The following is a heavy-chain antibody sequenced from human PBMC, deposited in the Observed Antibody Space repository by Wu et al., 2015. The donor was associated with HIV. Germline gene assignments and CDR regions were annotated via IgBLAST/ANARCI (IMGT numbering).Heavy chain of an antibody. CDR3: ARGGHCTQGVCYHLEY. V-gene: IGHV1-18*01. CDR1: GYLFTHYG. CDR2: VSAYDGRT. D-gene: IGHD2-8*01. J-gene: IGHJ4*02. Sequence: QVQLVQSGDEVKRPGASVRVSCKASGYLFTHYGVTWVRLAPGQGLEWVGWVSAYDGRTNYAQNLQGRVTMTTDSHTETAYMELKSLTSDDTAVYFCARGGHCTQGVCYHLEYWGQGTLVTVSS.